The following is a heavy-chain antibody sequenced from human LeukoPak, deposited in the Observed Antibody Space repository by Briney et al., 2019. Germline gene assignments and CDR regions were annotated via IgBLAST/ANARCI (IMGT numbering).Heavy chain of an antibody. D-gene: IGHD3-10*01. CDR1: GGTFSSYA. Sequence: SVKVSCKASGGTFSSYAISWVRQAPGQGLERMGRIIPILGIANYAQKFQGRVTITADKSTSTAYMELSSLRSEDTAVYYCAREVYFTMVRGPFDYWGQGTLDTVSS. CDR3: AREVYFTMVRGPFDY. J-gene: IGHJ4*02. CDR2: IIPILGIA. V-gene: IGHV1-69*04.